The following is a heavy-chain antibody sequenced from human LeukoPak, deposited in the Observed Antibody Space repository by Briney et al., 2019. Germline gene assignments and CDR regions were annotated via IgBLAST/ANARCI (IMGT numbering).Heavy chain of an antibody. J-gene: IGHJ5*02. Sequence: PGGSLRLSCAASGFTFSSYGMHWVRQAPGKGLEWAAFIRYDGSNKYYADSVKGRFTISRDNSKNTLYLQMNSLRAEDTAVYYCAKDQGNWFDPWGQGTLVTVSS. CDR2: IRYDGSNK. CDR3: AKDQGNWFDP. CDR1: GFTFSSYG. V-gene: IGHV3-30*02.